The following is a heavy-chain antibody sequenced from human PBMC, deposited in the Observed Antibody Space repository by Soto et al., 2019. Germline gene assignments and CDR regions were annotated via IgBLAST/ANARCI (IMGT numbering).Heavy chain of an antibody. Sequence: QVQLVQTGAEVKKPGASGKVSCKGSGYAFGAYYIYWVRQAPGQDIERMGYINPHGGGARCVQELRARLTITTDTHKDTAYMELRSLTSDDTAIYYCAKDRVRTPNGADSFDGWGQGTSVTVS. J-gene: IGHJ3*01. CDR3: AKDRVRTPNGADSFDG. V-gene: IGHV1-2*02. CDR1: GYAFGAYY. CDR2: INPHGGGA. D-gene: IGHD2-8*01.